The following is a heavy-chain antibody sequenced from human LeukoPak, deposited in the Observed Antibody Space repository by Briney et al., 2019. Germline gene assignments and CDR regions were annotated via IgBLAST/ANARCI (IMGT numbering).Heavy chain of an antibody. Sequence: GGSLRLSCAASGFTVRNYCMSWVRQAPGKGLEWAAVIYGDGSTYYADSVKGRFTISSDNLKNTLSLQMDSLRAADTAMYYCARGSPVASGRYSIYSSWGQGTLVTVSP. CDR1: GFTVRNYC. V-gene: IGHV3-53*01. CDR2: IYGDGST. J-gene: IGHJ5*02. CDR3: ARGSPVASGRYSIYSS. D-gene: IGHD3-10*01.